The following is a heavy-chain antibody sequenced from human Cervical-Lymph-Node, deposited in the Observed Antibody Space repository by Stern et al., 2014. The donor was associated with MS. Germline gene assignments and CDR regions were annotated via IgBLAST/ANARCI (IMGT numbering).Heavy chain of an antibody. CDR1: GYKFSIYW. V-gene: IGHV5-51*01. CDR3: ARQTTAWASDV. D-gene: IGHD1-14*01. CDR2: IYPGNSET. J-gene: IGHJ4*02. Sequence: EVQLVESGGELIRPGESLKISCKGSGYKFSIYWIAWVRQMPGKVLEWMGIIYPGNSETRYSRSFQGQVTMSADKSTSTAYLQWSSLNASDTAMYFCARQTTAWASDVWGQGTLVTVSS.